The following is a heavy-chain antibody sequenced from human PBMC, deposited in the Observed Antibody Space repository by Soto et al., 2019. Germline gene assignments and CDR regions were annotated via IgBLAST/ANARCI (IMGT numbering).Heavy chain of an antibody. CDR3: ARGKGSGWDYYYYGMDV. Sequence: QVQLVQSGAEVKKPGASVKVSCKASGYTFTSYDINWVRQATGQGLEWMGWMNPNSGNTGYAQKFQGRVTMTRNTSISTSYMELSSLRSEDTAVYYCARGKGSGWDYYYYGMDVWGQGTTVTVSS. D-gene: IGHD6-19*01. CDR1: GYTFTSYD. V-gene: IGHV1-8*01. J-gene: IGHJ6*02. CDR2: MNPNSGNT.